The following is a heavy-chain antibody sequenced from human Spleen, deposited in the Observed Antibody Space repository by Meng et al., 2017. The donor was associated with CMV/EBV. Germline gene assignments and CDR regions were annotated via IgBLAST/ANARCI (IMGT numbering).Heavy chain of an antibody. D-gene: IGHD1-1*01. Sequence: GGSLRLSCAASGFIFSDHYLDWVRQTPGKGLEWVGRRRNKANRYTTEYAASVKGRFTVSRDESKNSLYLQMNSLKTEDTAVYYCVRGYNSFDSWGQGTLVTVSS. J-gene: IGHJ4*02. CDR3: VRGYNSFDS. V-gene: IGHV3-72*01. CDR2: RRNKANRYTT. CDR1: GFIFSDHY.